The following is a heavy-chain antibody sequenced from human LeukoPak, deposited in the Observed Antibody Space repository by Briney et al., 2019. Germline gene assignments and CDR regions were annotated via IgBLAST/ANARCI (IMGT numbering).Heavy chain of an antibody. D-gene: IGHD4-11*01. V-gene: IGHV4-59*01. CDR2: IYYSGST. Sequence: SETLSLTCTVSGGSISTYYWSWIRQPPGKGLEWIGYIYYSGSTNYNPSLKSRVTISVDTSKNQFSLNLSSVTAADTAVYYCARDYSNYIMDYWGQGIPVTVSS. CDR3: ARDYSNYIMDY. CDR1: GGSISTYY. J-gene: IGHJ4*02.